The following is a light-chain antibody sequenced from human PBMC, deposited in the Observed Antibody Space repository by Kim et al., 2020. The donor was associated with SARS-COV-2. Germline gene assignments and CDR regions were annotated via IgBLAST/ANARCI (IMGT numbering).Light chain of an antibody. Sequence: SYELTQPPSVSVSPGQTASITCSGDKLGDKYACWYQQKPGQSPVLVIYQDSKRPSGFPERFSGSNTGNTATLTISGTQAMDEADYYCQAWDSSKGVFGTGTKVTVI. V-gene: IGLV3-1*01. CDR3: QAWDSSKGV. J-gene: IGLJ1*01. CDR2: QDS. CDR1: KLGDKY.